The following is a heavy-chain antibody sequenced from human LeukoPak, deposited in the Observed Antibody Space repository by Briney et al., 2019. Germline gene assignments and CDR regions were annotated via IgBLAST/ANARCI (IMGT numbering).Heavy chain of an antibody. J-gene: IGHJ6*02. CDR1: GYSFTSYW. V-gene: IGHV5-51*01. CDR3: ARGSTMRTYDMDV. CDR2: IYPGDSDT. Sequence: GESLKISCKGSGYSFTSYWIGWVRQMPGKGLEWMGIIYPGDSDTRYSPSFQGQVTISADKSISTAYLQWNSLKASDTAMYYCARGSTMRTYDMDVWGQGTTVTVSS. D-gene: IGHD3-22*01.